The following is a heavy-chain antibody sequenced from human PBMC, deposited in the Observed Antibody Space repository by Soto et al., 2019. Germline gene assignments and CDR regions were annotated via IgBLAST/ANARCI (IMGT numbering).Heavy chain of an antibody. CDR1: GFTFSSYG. D-gene: IGHD1-26*01. CDR2: IWYDGSNK. Sequence: QVQLVESGGGVVQPGRSLRLSCAASGFTFSSYGMHWVRQAPGKGLEWVAVIWYDGSNKYYADSVKGRFTISRDNSKNTLYLQMNSLRAEDTAVYYCARDYRVVGATLDYWGQGTLVTVSS. J-gene: IGHJ4*02. V-gene: IGHV3-33*01. CDR3: ARDYRVVGATLDY.